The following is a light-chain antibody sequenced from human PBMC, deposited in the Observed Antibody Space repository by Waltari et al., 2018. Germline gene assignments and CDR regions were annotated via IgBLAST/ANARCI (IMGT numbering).Light chain of an antibody. V-gene: IGLV2-11*01. J-gene: IGLJ1*01. CDR3: YSYAGTSTFV. CDR1: NLEFGFLDS. Sequence: QPALTQPRSVSGSPGQSVPIPCPGPNLEFGFLDSFSWYQQHPGKAPKLMIYDVSQRPSGVPDRFSGSKSGNTASLTISGLQAEDEADYYCYSYAGTSTFVFGTGTKVAVL. CDR2: DVS.